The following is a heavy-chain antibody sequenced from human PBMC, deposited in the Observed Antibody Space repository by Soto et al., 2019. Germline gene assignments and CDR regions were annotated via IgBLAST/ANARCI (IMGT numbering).Heavy chain of an antibody. V-gene: IGHV1-18*01. D-gene: IGHD3-9*01. CDR1: GYTFTSYG. CDR2: ISAYNGNT. Sequence: GASVKVSCKASGYTFTSYGISWVRQAPGQGLEWMGWISAYNGNTNYAQKLQGRVTMTTDTSTSTAYMELRSLRSDDTAVYYCAREIKLEFDWSPYYYYGMDVWGQGTTVTVSS. J-gene: IGHJ6*02. CDR3: AREIKLEFDWSPYYYYGMDV.